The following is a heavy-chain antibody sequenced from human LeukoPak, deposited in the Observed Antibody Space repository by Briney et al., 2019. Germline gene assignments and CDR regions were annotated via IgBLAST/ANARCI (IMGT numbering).Heavy chain of an antibody. CDR1: GYTFTSYD. Sequence: ASVKVSCKASGYTFTSYDINWVRQATGQGLEWMGWMHPNSGSTGYAQKFQGRVTMTRNSSICTAYMELSSLRSEDTAVYYCARPYDSSGYYYSDAFDIWGQGTMVTVSS. V-gene: IGHV1-8*01. D-gene: IGHD3-22*01. J-gene: IGHJ3*02. CDR2: MHPNSGST. CDR3: ARPYDSSGYYYSDAFDI.